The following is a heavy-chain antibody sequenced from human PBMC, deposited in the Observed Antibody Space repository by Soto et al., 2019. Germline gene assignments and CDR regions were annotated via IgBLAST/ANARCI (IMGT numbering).Heavy chain of an antibody. D-gene: IGHD2-15*01. J-gene: IGHJ4*02. CDR3: ARDNGYCSGGSCYSFNY. V-gene: IGHV1-3*01. CDR1: AYTFTSYA. CDR2: INGGNGNT. Sequence: ASVKVSCKASAYTFTSYAMQWVRQAPGQGLEWMGWINGGNGNTEYSQKFQGRVTFTRDTSASTAYMELSSLRSEDTAVYYCARDNGYCSGGSCYSFNYWGQVTLVTVSS.